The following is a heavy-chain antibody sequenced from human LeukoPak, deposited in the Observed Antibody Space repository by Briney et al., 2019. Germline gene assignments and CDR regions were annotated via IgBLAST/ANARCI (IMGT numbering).Heavy chain of an antibody. CDR2: ISSSGGNT. D-gene: IGHD3-22*01. V-gene: IGHV3-23*01. CDR1: GSTFSSYG. Sequence: GGTLRLSCAASGSTFSSYGMSWVRQAPGKGLEWVSSISSSGGNTYYADSVKGRFTISRDNSKNTLYLQMNSLRAEDTAVYYCAKRSAYYDSRGYYFPFEYWGQGTLVTVSS. CDR3: AKRSAYYDSRGYYFPFEY. J-gene: IGHJ4*02.